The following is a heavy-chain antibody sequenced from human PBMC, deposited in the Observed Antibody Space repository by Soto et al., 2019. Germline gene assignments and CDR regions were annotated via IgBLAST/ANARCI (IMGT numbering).Heavy chain of an antibody. CDR2: INHSGST. J-gene: IGHJ4*02. Sequence: SETLSHTCAVYGVSFIGYYWTGILQPPGTGLEWIGEINHSGSTNYNPSLKSRVTISVDTSKNQFSLKLTSVTAADTAGYYCARHKYHSSGPSAYWFQGTLVT. CDR3: ARHKYHSSGPSAY. V-gene: IGHV4-34*01. CDR1: GVSFIGYY. D-gene: IGHD3-22*01.